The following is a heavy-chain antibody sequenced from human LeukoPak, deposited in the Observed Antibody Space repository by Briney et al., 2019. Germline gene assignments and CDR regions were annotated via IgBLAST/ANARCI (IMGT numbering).Heavy chain of an antibody. CDR3: ARDFWSAYYIGDP. CDR1: GYTFTGYY. Sequence: ASVKVSCKASGYTFTGYYIHWVRQAPGQGLEWMGWINPNSGYTKYAQKFQARVTMTRDTSISTAYMELSRLRSDDTAVYYCARDFWSAYYIGDPWGQGTLVTVSS. J-gene: IGHJ5*02. CDR2: INPNSGYT. V-gene: IGHV1-2*02. D-gene: IGHD3-3*01.